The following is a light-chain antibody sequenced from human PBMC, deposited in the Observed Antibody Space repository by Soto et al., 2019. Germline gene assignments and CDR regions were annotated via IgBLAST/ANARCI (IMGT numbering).Light chain of an antibody. CDR2: AAS. V-gene: IGKV1-5*01. CDR1: QSISSW. J-gene: IGKJ1*01. CDR3: QQYYSYSWT. Sequence: DIQMTQSPSTLSASVGDRATISCRASQSISSWLAWYQQKPGKAPKLLIYAASTLQSGVPSRFSGSGSGTDFTLTISCLQSEDFATYYCQQYYSYSWTFGQGTKVDIK.